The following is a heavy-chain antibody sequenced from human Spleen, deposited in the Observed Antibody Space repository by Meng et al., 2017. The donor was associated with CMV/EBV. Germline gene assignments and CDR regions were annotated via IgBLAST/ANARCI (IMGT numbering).Heavy chain of an antibody. V-gene: IGHV1-69*10. CDR1: GGTFSSYA. CDR2: IIPILGIA. D-gene: IGHD3-3*01. Sequence: SVKVSCKASGGTFSSYAISWVRQAPGQGLEWMGGIIPILGIANYAQKFQGRVTITADKSTSTAYMELSSLRSEDTAVYYCASHKNVLRFLEWSSDAFDIWGQGTMVTVSS. J-gene: IGHJ3*02. CDR3: ASHKNVLRFLEWSSDAFDI.